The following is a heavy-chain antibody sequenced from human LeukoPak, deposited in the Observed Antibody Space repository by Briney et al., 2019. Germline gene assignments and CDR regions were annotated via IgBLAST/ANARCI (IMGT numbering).Heavy chain of an antibody. CDR1: GFSFSDYY. J-gene: IGHJ4*02. CDR3: ARRTTTRGGSYRF. Sequence: GSLRLSCAASGFSFSDYYMTWIRQPPGKGLEWIGEINHSGSTNYNPSLKSRVTISVDTSKNQFSLKLSSVTAADTAVYYCARRTTTRGGSYRFWGQGTLVTVSS. CDR2: INHSGST. D-gene: IGHD3-16*02. V-gene: IGHV4-34*01.